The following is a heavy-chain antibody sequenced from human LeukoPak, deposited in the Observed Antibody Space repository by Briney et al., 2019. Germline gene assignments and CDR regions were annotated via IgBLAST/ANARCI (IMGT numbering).Heavy chain of an antibody. CDR3: ARSLAGYQPLPIGWFDP. J-gene: IGHJ5*02. CDR2: IIPILGIA. CDR1: GGTFTSYA. V-gene: IGHV1-69*04. Sequence: GASVKVSCKASGGTFTSYAISWVRQAPGQGLEWMGRIIPILGIANYAQKFQGRVTITADKSTSTAYMELSSLRSEDTAVYYCARSLAGYQPLPIGWFDPWGQGTLVTVSS. D-gene: IGHD2-2*01.